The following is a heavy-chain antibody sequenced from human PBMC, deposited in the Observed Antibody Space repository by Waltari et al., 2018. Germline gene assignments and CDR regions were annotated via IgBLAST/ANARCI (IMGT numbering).Heavy chain of an antibody. CDR3: ARLRAGGYGDWYLDV. V-gene: IGHV4-39*01. Sequence: QLQLQESGPGLVKPSETLSLTCTASGGSISTSAYYWGWLRQPPGKGLEWIAKILYRGKADCTPTRKGRLTVSVETSKNQCWLSQSSGTAADAAVYYCARLRAGGYGDWYLDVWGRGTLVTVSS. J-gene: IGHJ2*01. CDR1: GGSISTSAYY. D-gene: IGHD5-12*01. CDR2: ILYRGKA.